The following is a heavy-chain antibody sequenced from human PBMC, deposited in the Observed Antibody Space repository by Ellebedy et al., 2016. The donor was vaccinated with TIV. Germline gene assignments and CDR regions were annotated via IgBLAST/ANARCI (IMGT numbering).Heavy chain of an antibody. CDR2: ISAYNGNT. CDR1: GYTFTSYG. CDR3: ARTGPIAGHYYYYMDV. V-gene: IGHV1-18*01. Sequence: ASVKVSCXASGYTFTSYGISWVRQAPGQGLEWMGWISAYNGNTNYAQKLQGRVTMTTDTSTSTAYMELRSLRSEDTAVYYCARTGPIAGHYYYYMDVWGKGTTVTVSS. J-gene: IGHJ6*03. D-gene: IGHD1-26*01.